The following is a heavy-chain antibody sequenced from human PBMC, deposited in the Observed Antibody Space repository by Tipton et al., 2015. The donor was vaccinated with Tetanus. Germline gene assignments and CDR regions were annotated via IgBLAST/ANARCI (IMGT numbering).Heavy chain of an antibody. CDR2: ITKTGSST. D-gene: IGHD3-16*01. V-gene: IGHV3-11*04. CDR3: AREQSGSYALFDY. CDR1: GFNFGDYF. Sequence: CAASGFNFGDYFMSWIRQAPGKGLEWISYITKTGSSTYYIDSVKGRFTISRDNAKKSLFLQMNSLRAEDTAVYFCAREQSGSYALFDYWGQGALVTVSS. J-gene: IGHJ4*02.